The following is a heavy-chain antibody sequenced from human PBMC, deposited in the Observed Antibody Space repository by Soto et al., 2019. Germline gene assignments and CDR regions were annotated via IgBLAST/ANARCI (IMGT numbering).Heavy chain of an antibody. CDR3: AKDQVQLWFRRFDY. V-gene: IGHV3-23*01. CDR1: GFTFSSYA. CDR2: ISGSGGST. Sequence: PGGSLRLCCAASGFTFSSYAMSWVRQAPGKGLEWVSAISGSGGSTYYADSVKGRFTISRDNSKNTLYLQMNSLRAEDTAVYYCAKDQVQLWFRRFDYWGQGTLVTVYS. D-gene: IGHD5-18*01. J-gene: IGHJ4*02.